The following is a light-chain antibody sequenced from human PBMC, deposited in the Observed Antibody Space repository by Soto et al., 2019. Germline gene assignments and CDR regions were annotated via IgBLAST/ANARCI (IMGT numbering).Light chain of an antibody. J-gene: IGKJ2*01. CDR1: QSVSIY. CDR3: RQSYTTPT. V-gene: IGKV1-39*01. CDR2: ASS. Sequence: DIQMTQSPSSLPASVGDRATTTGRTSQSVSIYVNWYQQXPGHAPIFLISASSSSQSGAPSRFSGSGSGTDFTLTIRSLEPEDFATYYCRQSYTTPTFGQGTKVDIK.